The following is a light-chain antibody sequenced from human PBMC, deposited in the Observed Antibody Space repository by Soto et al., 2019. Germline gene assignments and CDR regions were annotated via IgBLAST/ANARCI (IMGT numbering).Light chain of an antibody. CDR1: QSVSSSY. CDR3: QQYSRSPPLT. Sequence: IGLTMSAGTLSLYQGERATLSCRASQSVSSSYLAWYQQKPGQAPRLLIYGASTRATGIPDRFSGSGSGTDFTLTISRLEPEDFAVYYCQQYSRSPPLTFGGGTKADIK. CDR2: GAS. J-gene: IGKJ4*01. V-gene: IGKV3-20*01.